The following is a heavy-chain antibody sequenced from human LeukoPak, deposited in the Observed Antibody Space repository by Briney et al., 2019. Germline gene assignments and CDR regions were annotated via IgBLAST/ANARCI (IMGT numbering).Heavy chain of an antibody. V-gene: IGHV1-18*04. CDR3: ARDRDYGDYLDV. D-gene: IGHD4-17*01. CDR2: ISAYNGNT. CDR1: GYTFTGYY. Sequence: ASVKASCKASGYTFTGYYMHWVRQAPGQGLEWMGWISAYNGNTNYAQKLRGRVTMTTDTSTSTAYMELSSLRSDDTAVYYCARDRDYGDYLDVWGQGTTVTVSS. J-gene: IGHJ6*03.